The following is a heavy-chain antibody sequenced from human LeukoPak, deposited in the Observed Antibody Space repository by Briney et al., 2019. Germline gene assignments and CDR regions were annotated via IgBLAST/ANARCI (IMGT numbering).Heavy chain of an antibody. CDR1: GGTFSSYA. J-gene: IGHJ5*01. D-gene: IGHD3-10*01. CDR3: ARVGLRGSGTHHDWFDS. CDR2: MSPNSGDT. V-gene: IGHV1-8*02. Sequence: ASVKVSCKASGGTFSSYAINWVRQATGEGLEWMGWMSPNSGDTGYARKFQGRVTMTRDTSINTAYMELSSLRSEDTAVYYCARVGLRGSGTHHDWFDSWGQGTLITVSS.